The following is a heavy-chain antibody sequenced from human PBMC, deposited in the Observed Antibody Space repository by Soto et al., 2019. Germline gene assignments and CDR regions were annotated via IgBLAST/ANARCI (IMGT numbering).Heavy chain of an antibody. D-gene: IGHD6-19*01. CDR1: GFTVSSCD. J-gene: IGHJ4*02. CDR2: IGTAGDT. Sequence: PGGPLRLSCAASGFTVSSCDMHWVRQATGKGLEWVSAIGTAGDTYYPGSVKGRFTISRENAKNSLYLQMNSLRAEDTAVYYCARASYPVSKNGLVGGYEFLPVAGTLLLDYWGQGTLVTVSS. CDR3: ARASYPVSKNGLVGGYEFLPVAGTLLLDY. V-gene: IGHV3-13*01.